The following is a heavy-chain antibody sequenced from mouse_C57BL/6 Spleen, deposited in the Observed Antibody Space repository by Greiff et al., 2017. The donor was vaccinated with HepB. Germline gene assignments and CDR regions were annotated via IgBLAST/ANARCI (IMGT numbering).Heavy chain of an antibody. J-gene: IGHJ1*03. CDR1: GFTFSSYA. CDR3: ARGYYGSSWYFDF. Sequence: DVKLVESGGGLVKPGGSLKLSCAASGFTFSSYAMSWVRQTPEKRLEWVATISDGGSYTYYPDNVKGRFTISRDNAKNNLYLQMSHLKSEDTAMYYCARGYYGSSWYFDFWGTGTTVTVSS. D-gene: IGHD1-1*01. V-gene: IGHV5-4*03. CDR2: ISDGGSYT.